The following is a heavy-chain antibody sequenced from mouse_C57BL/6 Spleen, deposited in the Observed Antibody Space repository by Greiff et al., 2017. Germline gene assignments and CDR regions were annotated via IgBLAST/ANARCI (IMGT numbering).Heavy chain of an antibody. CDR2: IWSGGST. Sequence: VQLQESGPGLVQPSQSLSITCTVSGFSLTSYGVHWVRQPPGKGLEWLGVIWSGGSTDYNAAFISRLSISKDNSKSQVFFKMNSLQADDTAIYYCAKSQNYYGSSYGFAYWGQGTLVTVSA. D-gene: IGHD1-1*01. CDR1: GFSLTSYG. J-gene: IGHJ3*01. CDR3: AKSQNYYGSSYGFAY. V-gene: IGHV2-4*01.